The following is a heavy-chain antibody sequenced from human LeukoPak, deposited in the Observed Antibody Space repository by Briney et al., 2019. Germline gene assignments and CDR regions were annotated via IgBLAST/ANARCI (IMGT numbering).Heavy chain of an antibody. Sequence: PSETLSLTCTVSGGSVSSYYWSWIRQPPGKGLEWIGYIYYSGSTNYNPSLKSRVTISVDTSKNQFSLKLSSVTAADTAVYYCARGRSNYYGMDVWGQGTTVTVSS. CDR1: GGSVSSYY. J-gene: IGHJ6*02. CDR2: IYYSGST. V-gene: IGHV4-59*02. CDR3: ARGRSNYYGMDV. D-gene: IGHD1-26*01.